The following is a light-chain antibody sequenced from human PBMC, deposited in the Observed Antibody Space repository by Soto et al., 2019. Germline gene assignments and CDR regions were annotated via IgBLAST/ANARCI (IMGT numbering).Light chain of an antibody. J-gene: IGKJ4*01. V-gene: IGKV3-11*01. CDR3: QQRSNWPST. CDR2: DAS. CDR1: QSVSGY. Sequence: EIVLTQSPATLSLSPGNIATLSFRASQSVSGYLAWYQQKPGQAPRLLIYDASNRATGISARFSGSGSGTDFTLAITSLEPEDFAVYYDQQRSNWPSTLGGGTKVEI.